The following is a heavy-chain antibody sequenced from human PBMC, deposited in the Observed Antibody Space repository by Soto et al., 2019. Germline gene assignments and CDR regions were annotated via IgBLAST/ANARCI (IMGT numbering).Heavy chain of an antibody. Sequence: GGSLRLSCAASGFTFSDSYMSWIRQAPGKGLEWISYITFSGNTVYYADSLKGRFTIARDNAKNSLYLQMNRLRAEDTAVYYCARVSWREKYGMDVWGQGTTVTVSS. J-gene: IGHJ6*02. V-gene: IGHV3-11*01. CDR1: GFTFSDSY. CDR2: ITFSGNTV. CDR3: ARVSWREKYGMDV.